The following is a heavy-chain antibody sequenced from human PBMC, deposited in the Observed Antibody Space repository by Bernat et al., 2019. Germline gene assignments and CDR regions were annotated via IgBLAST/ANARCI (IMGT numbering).Heavy chain of an antibody. CDR2: ISYSGST. V-gene: IGHV4-39*01. D-gene: IGHD6-13*01. J-gene: IGHJ3*02. Sequence: QLQLQESGPGLVKPSETLSLTCTVSGGSISSNSYYWGWIRQPPGKGLEWIGSISYSGSTYYNPSLKSRVTISVDTSKNQFSLRLNSVTAADTAVYYCARPRYSSSFEGDLDIWGQGTMVTVSS. CDR3: ARPRYSSSFEGDLDI. CDR1: GGSISSNSYY.